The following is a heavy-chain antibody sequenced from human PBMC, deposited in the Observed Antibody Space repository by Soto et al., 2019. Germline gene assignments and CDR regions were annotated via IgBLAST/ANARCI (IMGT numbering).Heavy chain of an antibody. D-gene: IGHD2-15*01. V-gene: IGHV2-5*02. Sequence: QITLKESGPTLVIPTQPLTLTCTFSGFSLNTRGVGVGWIRQPPGKALEWVALIHWDDEKRYSPSLRNTHTITKYTYKNQVVLIMTNMDPVDTATYYSAYRPFVLGSSCNFDFWGQGILVTVSS. J-gene: IGHJ4*02. CDR2: IHWDDEK. CDR1: GFSLNTRGVG. CDR3: AYRPFVLGSSCNFDF.